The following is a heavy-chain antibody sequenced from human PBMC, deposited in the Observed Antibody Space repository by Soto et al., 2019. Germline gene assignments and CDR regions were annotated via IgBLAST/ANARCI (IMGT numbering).Heavy chain of an antibody. CDR3: ARDAGYCSSTSCYTEYFDY. CDR1: GYTFTSYY. J-gene: IGHJ4*02. V-gene: IGHV1-46*01. D-gene: IGHD2-2*02. CDR2: INPSGGST. Sequence: ASVKVSCKASGYTFTSYYMHWVLQAPGEGLEWMGIINPSGGSTSYAQKFQGRVTMTRDTSTSTVYMELSSLRSEDTAVYYCARDAGYCSSTSCYTEYFDYWGQGTLVTVSS.